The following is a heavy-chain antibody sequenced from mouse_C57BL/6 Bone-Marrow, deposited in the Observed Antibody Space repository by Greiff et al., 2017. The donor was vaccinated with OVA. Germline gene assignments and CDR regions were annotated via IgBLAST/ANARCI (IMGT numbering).Heavy chain of an antibody. D-gene: IGHD1-1*01. CDR1: GFTFSDYG. J-gene: IGHJ3*01. Sequence: EVQGVESGGGLVKPGGSLKLSCAASGFTFSDYGMHWVRQAPETGLEWVAYISRGSSNIYYADTVKGRFTLSSDNAKNTPFMQMTSLRSEDTAMYYCARLLLQTYWGHEALVTVSA. V-gene: IGHV5-17*01. CDR3: ARLLLQTY. CDR2: ISRGSSNI.